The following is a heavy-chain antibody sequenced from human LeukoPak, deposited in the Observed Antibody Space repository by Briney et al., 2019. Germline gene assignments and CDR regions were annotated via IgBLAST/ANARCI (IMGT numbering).Heavy chain of an antibody. CDR2: VFYSGST. Sequence: SETLSLTCTVSSDSISNYYWSWIRQPPGEGLEWIGYVFYSGSTNYGPSLKSRVTISIDMSKNQFSLRLKSVTAADTALYYCATYASPNMLTPYYFDHWGQGILVTVSS. CDR1: SDSISNYY. V-gene: IGHV4-59*01. J-gene: IGHJ4*02. CDR3: ATYASPNMLTPYYFDH. D-gene: IGHD3-9*01.